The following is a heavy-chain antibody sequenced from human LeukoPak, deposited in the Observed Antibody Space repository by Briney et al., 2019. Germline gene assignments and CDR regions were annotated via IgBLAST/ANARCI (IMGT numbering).Heavy chain of an antibody. D-gene: IGHD3-22*01. J-gene: IGHJ4*02. CDR3: AKDLYYDSSGPFDY. CDR2: IWYDGSNK. CDR1: GFTFSSYG. V-gene: IGHV3-33*06. Sequence: GGSLRLSCASSGFTFSSYGMHWVRQAPGKGLEWVAVIWYDGSNKYYADSVKGRFTISRDNSKNTLYLQMNSLRAEDTAVYYCAKDLYYDSSGPFDYWGQGTLVTVSS.